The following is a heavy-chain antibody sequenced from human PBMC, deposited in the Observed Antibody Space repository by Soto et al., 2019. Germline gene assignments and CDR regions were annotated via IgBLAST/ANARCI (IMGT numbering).Heavy chain of an antibody. V-gene: IGHV1-18*01. CDR3: ARVDCGSYSCWFAP. Sequence: GASVKVSCKASWFPFTRYCINLVRQGPGQGPEWMGWVSAYNGNANYAQKLQGRATMTTDTSTRTAYMELRSLRSDDTAVYYCARVDCGSYSCWFAPWGQGTLVTVS. CDR2: VSAYNGNA. D-gene: IGHD1-26*01. J-gene: IGHJ5*02. CDR1: WFPFTRYC.